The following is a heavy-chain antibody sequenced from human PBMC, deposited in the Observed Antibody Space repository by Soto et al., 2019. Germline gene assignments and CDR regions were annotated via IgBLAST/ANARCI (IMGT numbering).Heavy chain of an antibody. CDR2: ISGYNGNT. CDR1: GYTFTNYG. D-gene: IGHD2-8*01. V-gene: IGHV1-18*01. Sequence: QVQLVQSGAEVKKPGASVTVSCKTSGYTFTNYGISWVRQAPGQGLEWMGWISGYNGNTNYAQKFQGRVTMATDTHTGTAYMELRSPQSDDTAVYYCARDGRNGGDFDYWGQGTLVTVSS. J-gene: IGHJ4*02. CDR3: ARDGRNGGDFDY.